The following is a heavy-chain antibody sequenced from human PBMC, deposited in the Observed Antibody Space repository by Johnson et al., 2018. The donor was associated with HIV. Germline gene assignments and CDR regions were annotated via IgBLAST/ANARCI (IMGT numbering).Heavy chain of an antibody. D-gene: IGHD3-3*01. CDR2: IRYDGSNK. V-gene: IGHV3-30*02. J-gene: IGHJ3*02. CDR1: GFTFSSYG. CDR3: ARESLAYYNFWSCSRHDAFDI. Sequence: QVQLVESGGGLVKPGGSLRLSCAASGFTFSSYGMHWVRQAPGKGLEWVAFIRYDGSNKYYADSVKGRFTISRDNSKNTLYLQMSSLRAEDTAVYYCARESLAYYNFWSCSRHDAFDIWGLGTMVTVSS.